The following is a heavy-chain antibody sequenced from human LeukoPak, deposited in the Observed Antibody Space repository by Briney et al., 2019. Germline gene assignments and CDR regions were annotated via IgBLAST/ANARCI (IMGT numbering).Heavy chain of an antibody. D-gene: IGHD3-10*01. CDR1: GGSLRGYY. V-gene: IGHV4-34*01. CDR2: INHSGST. Sequence: SETLSLTCAVYGGSLRGYYWSWIRQPPGKGLEWIGEINHSGSTNYNPSLKSRVTISVDTSKNQFSLKLSSVTAADTAVYYCARRFLRRWFDPWGQGTLVTVSS. J-gene: IGHJ5*02. CDR3: ARRFLRRWFDP.